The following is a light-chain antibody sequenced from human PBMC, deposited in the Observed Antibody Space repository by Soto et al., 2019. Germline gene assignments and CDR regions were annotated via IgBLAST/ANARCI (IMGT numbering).Light chain of an antibody. CDR2: DVS. Sequence: QSALTQPASVSGSPGQSITISCTGTSSDVGAYNYVSWYRQHPGKAPKLVIYDVSNRPSGVSNRFSGSKSGNTASLTISGLQAEDEADYHCSSYGGSSAPVIFGGGTKVTV. CDR3: SSYGGSSAPVI. J-gene: IGLJ2*01. V-gene: IGLV2-14*03. CDR1: SSDVGAYNY.